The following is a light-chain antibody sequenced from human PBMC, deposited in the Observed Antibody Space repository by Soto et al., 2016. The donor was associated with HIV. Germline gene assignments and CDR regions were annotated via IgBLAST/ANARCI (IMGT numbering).Light chain of an antibody. CDR3: QQYYSTPPYT. V-gene: IGKV1-9*01. CDR1: QGISSY. CDR2: PAS. Sequence: DIQLTQSPSFLSASVGDRVTITCRASQGISSYLAWFQQKPGKAPNLLIYPASTLQSGVPSRFSGSGSGTEFTLTISSLQPEDFATYYCQQYYSTPPYTFGQGTKLEI. J-gene: IGKJ2*01.